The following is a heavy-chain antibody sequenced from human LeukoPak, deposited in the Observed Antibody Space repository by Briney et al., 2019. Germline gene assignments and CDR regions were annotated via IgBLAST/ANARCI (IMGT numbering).Heavy chain of an antibody. CDR1: GFTFSSYA. D-gene: IGHD5-24*01. J-gene: IGHJ4*02. V-gene: IGHV3-30-3*01. CDR2: ISYDGSNK. CDR3: ARSQSGDGYNYDY. Sequence: GRSLRLSCAASGFTFSSYAMHWVRQAPGEGLEWVVVISYDGSNKYYADSVKGRFTISRDNSKNTLYLQMNSLRAEDTAVYYCARSQSGDGYNYDYWGQGTLVTVSS.